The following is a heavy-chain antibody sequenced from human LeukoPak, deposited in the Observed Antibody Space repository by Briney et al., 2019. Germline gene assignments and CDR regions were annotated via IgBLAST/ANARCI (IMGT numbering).Heavy chain of an antibody. V-gene: IGHV1-46*01. Sequence: GASVKVSCKASGYTFTSYYMHWVRQAPGQGLEWMGLINPSGGSTSYAQKFQGRVTMTRDTSTSTVYMELSSLRSEDTAVYYCAREPNDGPMASSFDYWGQGTLVTVSS. J-gene: IGHJ4*02. CDR2: INPSGGST. D-gene: IGHD1-1*01. CDR3: AREPNDGPMASSFDY. CDR1: GYTFTSYY.